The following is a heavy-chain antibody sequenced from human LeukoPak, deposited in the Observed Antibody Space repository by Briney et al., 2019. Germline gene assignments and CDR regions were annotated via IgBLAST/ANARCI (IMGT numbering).Heavy chain of an antibody. J-gene: IGHJ3*02. CDR3: AKVGKHDAFDI. V-gene: IGHV3-30*18. Sequence: PGGSLRLSCAASGFTFSSYGMHWVRQAPGKGLEWVAVISYDGSNKYYADSVEGRFTISRDNSKNTLYLQMNSLRAEDTAVYYCAKVGKHDAFDIWGQGTMVTVSS. CDR1: GFTFSSYG. D-gene: IGHD7-27*01. CDR2: ISYDGSNK.